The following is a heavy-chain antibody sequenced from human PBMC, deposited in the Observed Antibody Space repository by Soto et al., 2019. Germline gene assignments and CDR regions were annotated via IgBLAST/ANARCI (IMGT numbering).Heavy chain of an antibody. CDR2: VVVGSGYT. Sequence: SVKVSCKSSGFTSSRSAVQWVRQARGQRLEWIGWVVVGSGYTNYAQKFQERVTITRDMPTSTVYMELSSLRSEDTAVYYCAGPTVTTSDYYNGMDVWGQGTTVTVSS. CDR3: AGPTVTTSDYYNGMDV. J-gene: IGHJ6*02. D-gene: IGHD4-17*01. V-gene: IGHV1-58*01. CDR1: GFTSSRSA.